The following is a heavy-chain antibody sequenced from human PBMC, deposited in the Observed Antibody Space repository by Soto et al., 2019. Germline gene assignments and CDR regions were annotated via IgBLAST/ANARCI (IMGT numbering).Heavy chain of an antibody. D-gene: IGHD5-18*01. V-gene: IGHV4-61*03. CDR3: ARGAGFSYASTWFDI. CDR2: IYYTGST. J-gene: IGHJ5*02. Sequence: SETLSLTCTVSGASISGGTYYWTWIRQAPGKGLEWVGHIYYTGSTNYNPALNDRVTISVDTSKNHFSLQLTSVAAADTAVYYCARGAGFSYASTWFDIWGQGTRVTVSS. CDR1: GASISGGTYY.